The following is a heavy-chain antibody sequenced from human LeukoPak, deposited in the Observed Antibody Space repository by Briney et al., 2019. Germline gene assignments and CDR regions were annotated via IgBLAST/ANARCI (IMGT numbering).Heavy chain of an antibody. CDR3: TRQWELLPDY. D-gene: IGHD1-26*01. CDR1: GFTFGDYA. J-gene: IGHJ4*02. V-gene: IGHV3-49*04. CDR2: IRSKAYGGTT. Sequence: GRSLRLSCTASGFTFGDYAMSWVRQAPGKGLEWVGFIRSKAYGGTTEYAASVKGRFTISRDDSKSVAYLQMNSLKTEDTAVYYCTRQWELLPDYWGQGTLVTVSS.